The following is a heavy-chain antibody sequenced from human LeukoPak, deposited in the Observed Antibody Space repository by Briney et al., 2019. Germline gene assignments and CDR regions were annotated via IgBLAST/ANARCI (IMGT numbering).Heavy chain of an antibody. CDR3: AKDRRYCTNGVCLMGGADAFDI. Sequence: GGSLRLSCAASGFTFSSYGMHWVRQAPGKGLEWVAFIRYDGSNKYYADSVKGRFTISRDNSKNTLYLQMNSLRAEDTAVYYCAKDRRYCTNGVCLMGGADAFDIWGQGTMVTVSS. CDR1: GFTFSSYG. CDR2: IRYDGSNK. D-gene: IGHD2-8*01. J-gene: IGHJ3*02. V-gene: IGHV3-30*02.